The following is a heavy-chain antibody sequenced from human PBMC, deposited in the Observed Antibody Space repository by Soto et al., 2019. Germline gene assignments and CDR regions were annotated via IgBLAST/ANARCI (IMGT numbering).Heavy chain of an antibody. Sequence: QLHLVQSGAVVKKPGASVTVSCSASGYPVTAYYMHWVRQAPGRGLEWMGGINPATGAAKYTQTFQGRVTMTRDTSTGTVFMELRGLTSEDPAVFYWARGGGVGVAGSAAFDMWGQGTLVTVSS. J-gene: IGHJ3*02. V-gene: IGHV1-2*02. CDR1: GYPVTAYY. CDR2: INPATGAA. CDR3: ARGGGVGVAGSAAFDM. D-gene: IGHD3-3*01.